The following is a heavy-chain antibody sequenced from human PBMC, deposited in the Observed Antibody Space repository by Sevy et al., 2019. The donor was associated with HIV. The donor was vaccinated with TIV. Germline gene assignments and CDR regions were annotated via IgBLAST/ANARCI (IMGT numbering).Heavy chain of an antibody. CDR2: ISGSGGST. J-gene: IGHJ3*02. V-gene: IGHV3-23*01. CDR1: GFTFSSYA. D-gene: IGHD1-7*01. Sequence: GGSLRLSCAASGFTFSSYAMSWVRQAPGKGLEWVSAISGSGGSTYYADSVKGRFTISRDNSKNTLYLQMNSLRAEDTAVYYGAKGATRYNWNYSAFDIWGQGTMVTVSS. CDR3: AKGATRYNWNYSAFDI.